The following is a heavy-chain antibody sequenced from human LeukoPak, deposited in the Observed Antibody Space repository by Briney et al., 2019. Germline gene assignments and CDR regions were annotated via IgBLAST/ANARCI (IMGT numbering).Heavy chain of an antibody. J-gene: IGHJ6*02. D-gene: IGHD4-17*01. CDR3: ARDFYSGSSTVTTKTYYYYGMDV. Sequence: SETLSLTCTVSGYSISSGYYWGWIRQPPGKGLEWIGSIYHSGSTYYNPSLKSRVTISVDTSKNQFSLKLSSVTAADTAVYYCARDFYSGSSTVTTKTYYYYGMDVWGQGTTVTVSS. V-gene: IGHV4-38-2*02. CDR1: GYSISSGYY. CDR2: IYHSGST.